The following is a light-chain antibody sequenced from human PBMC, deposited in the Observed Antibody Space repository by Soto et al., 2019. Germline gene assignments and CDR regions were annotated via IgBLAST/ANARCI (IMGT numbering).Light chain of an antibody. V-gene: IGKV3-20*01. CDR1: QSVRSN. J-gene: IGKJ5*01. CDR3: QQYGNSIPIT. CDR2: DAS. Sequence: EIVMTQSPATLSVSPGEGVTLSCRAGQSVRSNLAWYQQKPGQAPRLLIYDASNRATGIPDRFSGSGSGTDFTLTISRLEPEDFAVYYCQQYGNSIPITFGQGTRLEIK.